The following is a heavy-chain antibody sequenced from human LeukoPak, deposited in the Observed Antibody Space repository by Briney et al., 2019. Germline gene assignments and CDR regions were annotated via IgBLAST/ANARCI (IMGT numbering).Heavy chain of an antibody. CDR3: ARAASNSWTSYFDY. CDR2: INPNSGGA. D-gene: IGHD6-13*01. J-gene: IGHJ4*02. CDR1: GYFFTGYY. V-gene: IGHV1-2*02. Sequence: GASVKVSCKASGYFFTGYYIHWVRRAPGQGLEWMGWINPNSGGANFAEKFQGRVTMTSDTSIATVYMDLSRLISDDTAVYYCARAASNSWTSYFDYWGQGTLVTVSS.